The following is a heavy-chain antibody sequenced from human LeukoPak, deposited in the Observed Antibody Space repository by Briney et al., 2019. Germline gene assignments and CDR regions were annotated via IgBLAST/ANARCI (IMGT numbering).Heavy chain of an antibody. J-gene: IGHJ4*02. Sequence: SGGSLRLSCAASGFAVSSNYMSWVRQAPGKGLEWVSVIYSGGSTYYADSVKGRFTISRDNSKNTLYLQMNSLRAEDTAVYYCARGKGYSYGFIYWGQGTLVTVSS. V-gene: IGHV3-53*01. CDR2: IYSGGST. CDR1: GFAVSSNY. D-gene: IGHD5-18*01. CDR3: ARGKGYSYGFIY.